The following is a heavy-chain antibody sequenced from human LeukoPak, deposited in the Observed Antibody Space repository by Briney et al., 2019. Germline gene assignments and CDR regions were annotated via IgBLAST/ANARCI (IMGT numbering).Heavy chain of an antibody. V-gene: IGHV1-2*02. CDR1: GYTFTACS. CDR3: ARVVGQGTAMASRDFFDY. Sequence: ASVKVCCKADGYTFTACSIDWLRERPGQGIKWMGWIDPNTGQTDSAQKFQGRVTVTRDTSINTAYMGLSSLRSDDTAVYYCARVVGQGTAMASRDFFDYWGQGTLVTVSS. CDR2: IDPNTGQT. D-gene: IGHD5-18*01. J-gene: IGHJ4*02.